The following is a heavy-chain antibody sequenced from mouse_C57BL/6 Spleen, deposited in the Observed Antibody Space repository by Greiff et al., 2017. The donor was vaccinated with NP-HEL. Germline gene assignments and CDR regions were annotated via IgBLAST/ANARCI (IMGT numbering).Heavy chain of an antibody. D-gene: IGHD2-3*01. V-gene: IGHV1-52*01. Sequence: VQLQQSGAELVRPGSSVKLSCKASGYTFTSYWMHWVKQRPIQGLEWIGNIDPSDSETHYNQKFKDKATLTVDKSSSTAYMQLSSLTSEDSAVYYCARRGGGYYVDFDYWGQGTTLTVSS. J-gene: IGHJ2*01. CDR3: ARRGGGYYVDFDY. CDR2: IDPSDSET. CDR1: GYTFTSYW.